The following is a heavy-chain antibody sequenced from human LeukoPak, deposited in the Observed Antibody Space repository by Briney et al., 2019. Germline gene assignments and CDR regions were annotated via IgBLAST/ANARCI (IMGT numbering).Heavy chain of an antibody. CDR3: ARLRNYYGSGSYSYYYYYYMDV. J-gene: IGHJ6*03. CDR1: GGSFSGYY. D-gene: IGHD3-10*01. CDR2: INHSGST. Sequence: SETLSLTCAVYGGSFSGYYWSWIRQPPGKGLEWIGEINHSGSTNYNPSLKSRVTISVDTSKNQFSLKLSSVTAADTAVYYCARLRNYYGSGSYSYYYYYYMDVWDKGTTVTISS. V-gene: IGHV4-34*01.